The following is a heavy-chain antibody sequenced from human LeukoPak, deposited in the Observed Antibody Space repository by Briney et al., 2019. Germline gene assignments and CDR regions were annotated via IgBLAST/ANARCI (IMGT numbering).Heavy chain of an antibody. CDR3: ASRGYSYGYPFDY. CDR1: GFTFSSYW. J-gene: IGHJ4*02. Sequence: GGSLRLSCAASGFTFSSYWMSWVRQAPGKGLEWVANIKQDGSEKYYVDSVKGRFTISRDNAKNSLYLQMNSLRAEDTAVYHCASRGYSYGYPFDYWGQGTLVTVSS. CDR2: IKQDGSEK. V-gene: IGHV3-7*01. D-gene: IGHD5-18*01.